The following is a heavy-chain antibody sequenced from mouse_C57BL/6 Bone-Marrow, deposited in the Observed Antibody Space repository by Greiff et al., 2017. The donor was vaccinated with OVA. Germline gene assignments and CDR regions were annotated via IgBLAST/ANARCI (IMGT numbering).Heavy chain of an antibody. J-gene: IGHJ2*01. CDR2: ISNGGGST. V-gene: IGHV5-12*01. CDR3: ARLTNFFFDY. D-gene: IGHD4-1*01. Sequence: EVKLMESGGGLVQPGGSLKLSCAASGFTFSDYYMYWVRQTPEKRLEWVAYISNGGGSTYYPDTVKGRFTISRDNAKNTLYLQMSRLKSEDTAMYYCARLTNFFFDYWGQGTTLTVSS. CDR1: GFTFSDYY.